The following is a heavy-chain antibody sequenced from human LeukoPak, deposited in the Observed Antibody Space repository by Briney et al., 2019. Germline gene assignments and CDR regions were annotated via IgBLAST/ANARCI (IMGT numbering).Heavy chain of an antibody. CDR3: ARVVAAAAAPYFDY. D-gene: IGHD6-13*01. V-gene: IGHV1-8*01. Sequence: ASVKVSCKASGYTFTSYDINWVRQATGQGLEWMGWMNPNSGNTGYAQKFQGRVTVTRNTSISTAYMELSSLRSEDTAVYYCARVVAAAAAPYFDYWGQGTLVTVSS. CDR1: GYTFTSYD. CDR2: MNPNSGNT. J-gene: IGHJ4*02.